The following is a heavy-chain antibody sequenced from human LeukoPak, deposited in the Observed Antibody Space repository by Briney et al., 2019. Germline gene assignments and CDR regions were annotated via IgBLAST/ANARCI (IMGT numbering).Heavy chain of an antibody. J-gene: IGHJ6*03. V-gene: IGHV3-21*06. CDR3: ARYGDQPPYYYHYYMDV. D-gene: IGHD4-17*01. CDR2: IDYSGGSS. Sequence: GGSLRLSCTVSGFTLSSYEMSWIRQAPGKGLEWVSSIDYSGGSSYYADSVKGRFTISRDNAKNSLYLQMDSLRAEDTAVYYCARYGDQPPYYYHYYMDVWGKGTTVTISS. CDR1: GFTLSSYE.